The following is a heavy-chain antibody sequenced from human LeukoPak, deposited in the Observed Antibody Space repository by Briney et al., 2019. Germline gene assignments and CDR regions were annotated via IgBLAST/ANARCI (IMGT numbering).Heavy chain of an antibody. CDR1: GGSISSSSYY. Sequence: SETLSLTCTVSGGSISSSSYYWSWIRQPPGKGLEWIGYIYYSGSTNYNPSLKSRVTISVDTSKNQFSLKLSSVTAADTAVYYCARLQHWARYYMDVWGKGTTVTVSS. V-gene: IGHV4-61*01. D-gene: IGHD7-27*01. CDR3: ARLQHWARYYMDV. J-gene: IGHJ6*03. CDR2: IYYSGST.